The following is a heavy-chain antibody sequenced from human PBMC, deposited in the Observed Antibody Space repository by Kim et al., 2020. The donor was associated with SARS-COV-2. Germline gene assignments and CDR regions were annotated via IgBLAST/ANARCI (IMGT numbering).Heavy chain of an antibody. Sequence: SETLSLTCTVSGGSISSYYWSWIRQPPGKGLEWIGYIYYSGSTNYNPSLKSRVTISVDTSKNQFSLKLSSVTAADTAVYYCAREFNQVGVYNPLPHHQYFDLWGRGTLVTVSS. J-gene: IGHJ2*01. CDR2: IYYSGST. D-gene: IGHD4-17*01. CDR3: AREFNQVGVYNPLPHHQYFDL. CDR1: GGSISSYY. V-gene: IGHV4-59*01.